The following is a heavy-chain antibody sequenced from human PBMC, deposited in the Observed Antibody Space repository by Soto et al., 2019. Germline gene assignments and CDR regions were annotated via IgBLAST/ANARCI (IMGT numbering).Heavy chain of an antibody. CDR1: GGSISSGGYS. J-gene: IGHJ5*02. CDR2: IYHSGST. V-gene: IGHV4-30-2*01. Sequence: LSLTCAVSGGSISSGGYSWSWIRQPPGKGLEWIGYIYHSGSTYYNPSLKSRVTISVDRSKNQFSLKLSSVTAADTAVEDCARGQWFDPWGQGTLVTVSS. CDR3: ARGQWFDP.